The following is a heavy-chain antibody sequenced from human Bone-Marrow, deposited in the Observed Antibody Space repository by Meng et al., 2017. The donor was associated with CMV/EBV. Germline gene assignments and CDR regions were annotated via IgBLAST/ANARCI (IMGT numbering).Heavy chain of an antibody. J-gene: IGHJ4*02. CDR3: ARHVRSGWYRGEFDY. V-gene: IGHV4-34*12. CDR1: SGSFSGYY. D-gene: IGHD6-19*01. Sequence: SETLSLTCAVYSGSFSGYYWSWIRQPPGKGLEWIGEIFHSGSTNYNPSLKSRVIISLDTSNNQFSLKLRSVTAADTAVYYCARHVRSGWYRGEFDYWGQGTLVTVSS. CDR2: IFHSGST.